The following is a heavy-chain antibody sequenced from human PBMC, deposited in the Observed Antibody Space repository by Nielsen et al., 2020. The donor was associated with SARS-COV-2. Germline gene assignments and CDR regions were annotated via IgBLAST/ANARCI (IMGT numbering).Heavy chain of an antibody. D-gene: IGHD2-2*01. Sequence: GGSLRLSCAASGFTFSSYSMNWVRQAPGKGLEWVSSISSSSSYIYYADSVKGRFTISRDNAKNSLYLQMNSLRAEDTAVYYCVRGVVVVAAATDAFDIWGQETMVTVSS. J-gene: IGHJ3*02. CDR3: VRGVVVVAAATDAFDI. CDR2: ISSSSSYI. CDR1: GFTFSSYS. V-gene: IGHV3-21*01.